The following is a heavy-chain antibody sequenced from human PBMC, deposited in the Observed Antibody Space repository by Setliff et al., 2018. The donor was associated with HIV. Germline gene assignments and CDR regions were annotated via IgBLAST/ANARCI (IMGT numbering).Heavy chain of an antibody. CDR3: ARVNTMVRGLDY. J-gene: IGHJ4*02. CDR1: GASMTSYY. V-gene: IGHV4-59*01. Sequence: PSETLSLTCTVSGASMTSYYWTWIRQPPGKGLEWIGNIFYSGSANYNPSLKSRVTISLDTSKNQFSLKLSSVTAADTAVYFCARVNTMVRGLDYWGQGTLVTV. CDR2: IFYSGSA. D-gene: IGHD3-10*01.